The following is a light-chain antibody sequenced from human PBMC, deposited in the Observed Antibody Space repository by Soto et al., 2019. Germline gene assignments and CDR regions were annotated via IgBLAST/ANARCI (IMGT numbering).Light chain of an antibody. J-gene: IGKJ1*01. V-gene: IGKV3D-20*02. CDR1: QSVSSSY. Sequence: EIVLTQSPATLSLSPGERATLSCRATQSVSSSYLAWYQQRPGQAPRLLIYDTSNRVTGIPARFSGSGSGTDFTLTISSLEPEDFAVYYCQQRSSWPPTFGQGTKVDIK. CDR2: DTS. CDR3: QQRSSWPPT.